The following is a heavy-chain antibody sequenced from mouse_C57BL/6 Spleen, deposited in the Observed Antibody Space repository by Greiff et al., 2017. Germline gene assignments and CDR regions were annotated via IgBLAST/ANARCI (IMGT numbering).Heavy chain of an antibody. CDR2: ISYDGSN. Sequence: EVQRVESGPGLVKPSQSLSLTCSVTGYSITSGYYWNWIRQFPGNKLEWMGYISYDGSNNYNPSLKNRISITRDTSKNQFFLKLNSVTTEDTATYDGARDYYGSSYFDYWGQGTTLTVSS. CDR1: GYSITSGYY. CDR3: ARDYYGSSYFDY. D-gene: IGHD1-1*01. J-gene: IGHJ2*01. V-gene: IGHV3-6*01.